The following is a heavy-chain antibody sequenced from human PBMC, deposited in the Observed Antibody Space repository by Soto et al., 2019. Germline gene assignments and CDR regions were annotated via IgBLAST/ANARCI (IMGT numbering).Heavy chain of an antibody. CDR2: INPNSGGT. Sequence: ASVKVSCKASGYTFTGYYMHWVRQAPGQGLEWMGWINPNSGGTNYAQKFQGWVTMTRDTSISTAYMELSRLRSDDTAVYYCAIVTVSGGSWEWLYYFDYWGQGTLVTVS. V-gene: IGHV1-2*04. J-gene: IGHJ4*02. D-gene: IGHD2-15*01. CDR3: AIVTVSGGSWEWLYYFDY. CDR1: GYTFTGYY.